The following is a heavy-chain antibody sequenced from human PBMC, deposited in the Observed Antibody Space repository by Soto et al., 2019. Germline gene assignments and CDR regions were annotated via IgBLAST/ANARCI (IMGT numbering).Heavy chain of an antibody. V-gene: IGHV5-10-1*01. D-gene: IGHD1-26*01. J-gene: IGHJ3*02. CDR3: VRHKEGGSSSGAFDI. Sequence: PGESLKISCKGSGYSFTNYWISWVRQMPGKGLEWMGRIDPSDSYTNYSPSFQGHVTISADKSISTAYLQWSSLKASDTAMYYCVRHKEGGSSSGAFDIWGQGTMVTVSS. CDR1: GYSFTNYW. CDR2: IDPSDSYT.